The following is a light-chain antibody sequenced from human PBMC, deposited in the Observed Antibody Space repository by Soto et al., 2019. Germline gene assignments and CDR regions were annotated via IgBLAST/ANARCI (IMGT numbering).Light chain of an antibody. V-gene: IGLV2-8*01. J-gene: IGLJ2*01. Sequence: QSALTQPPSASGSPGQSVTISCTGTSSDVGGYDSVSWYQQQSGKAPKLIIYEVSNRPSGVPERFSGSKSGNTASLTVSGRKAEDETDYNCSSYAGISNLIFGAGTKLTVL. CDR1: SSDVGGYDS. CDR2: EVS. CDR3: SSYAGISNLI.